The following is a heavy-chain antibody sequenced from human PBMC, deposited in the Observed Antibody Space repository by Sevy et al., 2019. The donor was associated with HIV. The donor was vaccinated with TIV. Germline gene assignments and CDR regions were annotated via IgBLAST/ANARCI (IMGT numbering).Heavy chain of an antibody. J-gene: IGHJ4*02. CDR1: GYTFTSYD. CDR3: ARGRYYDSSGSLSFDY. D-gene: IGHD3-22*01. Sequence: ASVKVSCKASGYTFTSYDINWVRQATGQGLEWIGWMNPNSGNTGYAQKFQGRVTMTRNTSISTAYMELSSLRSEDTAVYYCARGRYYDSSGSLSFDYWGQGTLVTVSS. V-gene: IGHV1-8*01. CDR2: MNPNSGNT.